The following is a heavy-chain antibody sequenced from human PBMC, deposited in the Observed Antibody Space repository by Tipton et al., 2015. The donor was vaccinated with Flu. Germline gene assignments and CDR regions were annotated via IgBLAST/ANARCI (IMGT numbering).Heavy chain of an antibody. V-gene: IGHV3-23*01. D-gene: IGHD3-3*01. CDR1: GGSVGSPYC. J-gene: IGHJ6*02. CDR2: ISGSGGKT. Sequence: LSLTCSVSGGSVGSPYCWGWVRQAPGKGLEWVSGISGSGGKTYYADSVKGRFTISGDNSKNTLYLQMNGLGAEDTAVFYCAKELRNHGFWSDQELAGMDVWGQGTTVTVSS. CDR3: AKELRNHGFWSDQELAGMDV.